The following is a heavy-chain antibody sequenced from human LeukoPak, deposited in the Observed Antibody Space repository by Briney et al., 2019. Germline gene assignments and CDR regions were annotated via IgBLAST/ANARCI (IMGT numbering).Heavy chain of an antibody. D-gene: IGHD1-26*01. J-gene: IGHJ4*02. Sequence: SETLSLTCAVYGGSFSGYYWSWIRQPPGKGLEWIGEINHSGSTNYNPSLKSRVTISVDTSKNQFSLKLSSVTAADTAVYYCARDTHQEPFDYCGQGTLVTVSS. CDR2: INHSGST. CDR3: ARDTHQEPFDY. CDR1: GGSFSGYY. V-gene: IGHV4-34*01.